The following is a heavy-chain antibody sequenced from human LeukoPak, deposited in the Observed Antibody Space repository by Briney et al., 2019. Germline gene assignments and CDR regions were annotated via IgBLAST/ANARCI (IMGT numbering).Heavy chain of an antibody. CDR2: ISGSGGIT. D-gene: IGHD3-22*01. CDR1: GFTFSAYA. J-gene: IGHJ5*02. V-gene: IGHV3-23*01. CDR3: AKHDPRRVVITNWFDP. Sequence: AGGSLGLSCAASGFTFSAYAISWVRQAPGKGLEWVSAISGSGGITYYADSVKGRFTISRGNSKNTLYLQMNSLRAEDTAVYYCAKHDPRRVVITNWFDPWGQGTLVTVSS.